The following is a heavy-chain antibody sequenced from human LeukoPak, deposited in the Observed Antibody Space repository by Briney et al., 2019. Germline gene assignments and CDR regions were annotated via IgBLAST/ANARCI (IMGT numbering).Heavy chain of an antibody. V-gene: IGHV3-21*01. D-gene: IGHD5-18*01. J-gene: IGHJ4*02. CDR2: ISSSSSYI. CDR3: ARADWDTAMIHY. CDR1: GFTFSSYS. Sequence: GGSLRLSCAASGFTFSSYSMNWVRQAPGEGLGWVSSISSSSSYIYYADSVKGRFTISRDNDKTSLYLQMNSRRAEDTAVYYCARADWDTAMIHYWGQGTVVTVSS.